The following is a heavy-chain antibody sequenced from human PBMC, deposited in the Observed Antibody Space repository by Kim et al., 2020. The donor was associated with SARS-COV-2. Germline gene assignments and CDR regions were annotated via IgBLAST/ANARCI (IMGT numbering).Heavy chain of an antibody. CDR2: ISSSGSTI. Sequence: GGSLRLSCAGSGFTFSSYEMNWVRQAPGKGLEWVSYISSSGSTIYYADSVKGRFTISRDNAKNSLYLQMNSLRAEDTAVYYCAREDTSGWSRVDYWGQGTLVTVSS. CDR1: GFTFSSYE. D-gene: IGHD6-19*01. V-gene: IGHV3-48*03. CDR3: AREDTSGWSRVDY. J-gene: IGHJ4*02.